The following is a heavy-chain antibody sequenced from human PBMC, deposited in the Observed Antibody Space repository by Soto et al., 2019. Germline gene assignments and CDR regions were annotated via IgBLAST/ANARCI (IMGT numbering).Heavy chain of an antibody. Sequence: EVQLVESGGGLVQPGGSLKLSCAASGFTFSGSAMHWVRQASGKGLEWVGRIRSKANSYATAYAASVKGRFTISRDDSKNTAYLQMNSLKTEDTAVYYCTRRSSAARDAFDIWGQGTMVTVSS. CDR1: GFTFSGSA. CDR3: TRRSSAARDAFDI. CDR2: IRSKANSYAT. J-gene: IGHJ3*02. D-gene: IGHD6-25*01. V-gene: IGHV3-73*01.